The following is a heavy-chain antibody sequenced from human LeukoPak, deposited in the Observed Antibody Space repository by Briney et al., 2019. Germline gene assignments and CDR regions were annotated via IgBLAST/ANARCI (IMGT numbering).Heavy chain of an antibody. CDR3: ATKYVVLDAFDI. CDR2: IKPSGGGT. D-gene: IGHD3-10*02. V-gene: IGHV1-46*01. CDR1: GYTFTSYD. Sequence: ASVKVSCKASGYTFTSYDIHWMRQAPGKGLEWMGVIKPSGGGTNYARNFQGRVTMTGHTSTSTVYLELSSLRSEDTAVYFCATKYVVLDAFDIWGQGTLVTVSS. J-gene: IGHJ3*02.